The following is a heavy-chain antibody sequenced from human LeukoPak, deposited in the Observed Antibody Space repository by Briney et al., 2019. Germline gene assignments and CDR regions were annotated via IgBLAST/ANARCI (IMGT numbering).Heavy chain of an antibody. J-gene: IGHJ4*02. CDR1: GVTTRSDW. V-gene: IGHV3-74*01. D-gene: IGHD4-23*01. CDR2: INEDGRTI. CDR3: VKDFGGPSDY. Sequence: GGSLRLSWAASGVTTRSDWLRGVRQVPGQGLVWVSRINEDGRTINYADSVRGRFTIYRDYAKNTVELQMNSLRAEDTAVYYCVKDFGGPSDYWGQGTLVTVAS.